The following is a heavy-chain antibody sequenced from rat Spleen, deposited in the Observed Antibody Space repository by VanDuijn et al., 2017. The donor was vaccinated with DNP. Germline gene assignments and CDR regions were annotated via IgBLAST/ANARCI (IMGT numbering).Heavy chain of an antibody. CDR2: ISYEGSST. J-gene: IGHJ1*01. D-gene: IGHD5-1*01. CDR3: TTNWDWYFDF. CDR1: GFTFSVYN. Sequence: EVQLVESGGDLVRPGGSLKLSCTASGFTFSVYNMAWVRQSPRTGLEWVATISYEGSSTYYRDSVKGRFTVSRDNTRSILYLQMESLRSEDTATYYCTTNWDWYFDFWGPGTMVTVSS. V-gene: IGHV5-7*01.